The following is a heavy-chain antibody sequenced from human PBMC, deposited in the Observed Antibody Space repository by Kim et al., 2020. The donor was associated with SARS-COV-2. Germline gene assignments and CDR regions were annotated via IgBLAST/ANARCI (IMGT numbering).Heavy chain of an antibody. Sequence: VKGRFTNSRDNAKNSLYLQMNSLRAEDTAVYYCARELADSSGYYLRAFDIWGQGTMVTVSS. D-gene: IGHD3-22*01. V-gene: IGHV3-11*05. J-gene: IGHJ3*02. CDR3: ARELADSSGYYLRAFDI.